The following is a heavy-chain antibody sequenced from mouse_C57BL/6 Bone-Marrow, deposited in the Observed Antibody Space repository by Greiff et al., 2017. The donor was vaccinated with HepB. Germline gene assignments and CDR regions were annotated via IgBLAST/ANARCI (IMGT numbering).Heavy chain of an antibody. D-gene: IGHD2-3*01. CDR2: ISDGGSYT. CDR3: AREGGDGYPDY. CDR1: GFTFSSYA. V-gene: IGHV5-4*01. J-gene: IGHJ2*01. Sequence: EVKLVESGGGLVKPGGSLKLSCAASGFTFSSYAMSWVRQTPEKRLEWVATISDGGSYTYYPDNVKGRFTISRDNAKNNLYLQMSHLKSEDTAMYYCAREGGDGYPDYWGQGTTLTVSS.